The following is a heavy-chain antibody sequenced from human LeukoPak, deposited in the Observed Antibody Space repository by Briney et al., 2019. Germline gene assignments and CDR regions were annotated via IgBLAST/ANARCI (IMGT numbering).Heavy chain of an antibody. Sequence: PGGSLRLSCAASGFTFSSYGMHWVRQAPGKGLEWVAVISYDGSNKYYADSVKGRFTISRDNSKNTLYLQMNSLRAEDTAVYYCAKDQQGSGSYYNFFYYYYGMDVWGQGTTVTVSS. V-gene: IGHV3-30*18. CDR3: AKDQQGSGSYYNFFYYYYGMDV. D-gene: IGHD3-10*01. CDR1: GFTFSSYG. J-gene: IGHJ6*02. CDR2: ISYDGSNK.